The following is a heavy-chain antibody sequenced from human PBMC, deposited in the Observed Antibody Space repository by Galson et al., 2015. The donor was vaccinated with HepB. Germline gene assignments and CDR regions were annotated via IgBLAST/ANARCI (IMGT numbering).Heavy chain of an antibody. J-gene: IGHJ4*02. Sequence: SLRLSCAASGFTFSSYWMHWVRQAPGEGLVWVSRINSDGSSTSYADSVKGRFTISRDNAKNTLYLQMNSLRAEDTAVYYCARDDSGYYYGSGSYRYWGQGTLVTVSS. D-gene: IGHD3-10*01. CDR3: ARDDSGYYYGSGSYRY. V-gene: IGHV3-74*01. CDR1: GFTFSSYW. CDR2: INSDGSST.